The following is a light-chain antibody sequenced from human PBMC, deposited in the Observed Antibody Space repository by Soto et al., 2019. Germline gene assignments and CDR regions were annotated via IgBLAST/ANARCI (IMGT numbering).Light chain of an antibody. CDR1: TSDVGGYNY. V-gene: IGLV2-14*03. CDR3: SSYTDFNLYV. CDR2: DVS. J-gene: IGLJ1*01. Sequence: SALTQPASVSGSPGQAISTSCTGNTSDVGGYNYVSWYQHQPGKAPKLVIFDVSGRPSGISNRFSGSKSDNTASLTISGLRPEDEADYYCSSYTDFNLYVFGTGTKVTVL.